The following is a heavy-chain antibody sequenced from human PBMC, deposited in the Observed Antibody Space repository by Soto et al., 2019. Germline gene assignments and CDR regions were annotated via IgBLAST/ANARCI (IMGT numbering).Heavy chain of an antibody. CDR2: MNTNSDDT. V-gene: IGHV1-8*01. Sequence: QVQLVQSGAEVKKPGASVQVSCKTSGYTFTSYDINWVRHAPGQVLEWVGWMNTNSDDTRSAQKFRGRLTLTRDKSMRAVYMKLSNLRPDDTAVYYCAREWSAAGHFYGMDVWGQGTTVAVSS. CDR1: GYTFTSYD. CDR3: AREWSAAGHFYGMDV. J-gene: IGHJ6*02. D-gene: IGHD6-13*01.